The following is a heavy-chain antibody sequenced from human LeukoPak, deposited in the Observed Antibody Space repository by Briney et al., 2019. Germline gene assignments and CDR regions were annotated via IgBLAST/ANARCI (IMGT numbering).Heavy chain of an antibody. J-gene: IGHJ4*02. V-gene: IGHV3-11*04. D-gene: IGHD5/OR15-5a*01. CDR2: ITSSGSTI. CDR1: GFTFSDYY. Sequence: NSGGSLRLSCAASGFTFSDYYMSWIRQAPGKGLEWVSYITSSGSTIYYADSVKGRFTISRDNAKNSLYLQMNSLRAQDTAVYYCARDLHYFDYWGQGTLVTVSS. CDR3: ARDLHYFDY.